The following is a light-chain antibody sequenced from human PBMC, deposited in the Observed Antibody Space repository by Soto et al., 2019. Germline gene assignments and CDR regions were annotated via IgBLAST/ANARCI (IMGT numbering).Light chain of an antibody. CDR1: SSNIGTTYD. Sequence: QSVLTQPPSVSGAPGQRVTISCTGSSSNIGTTYDVHWYQHLPGTAPKLLIYGNINRPSGVPDRFSGSKSGTSASLAITGLQAEDEADYYCQSYDSSLSVVVFGGGTQLTVL. CDR3: QSYDSSLSVVV. CDR2: GNI. V-gene: IGLV1-40*01. J-gene: IGLJ7*01.